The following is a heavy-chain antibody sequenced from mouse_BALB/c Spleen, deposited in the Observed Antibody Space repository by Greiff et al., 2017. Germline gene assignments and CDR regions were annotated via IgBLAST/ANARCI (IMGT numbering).Heavy chain of an antibody. Sequence: EVKLMESGAELVRPGALVKLSCKASGFNIKDYYMHWVKQRPEQGLEWIGWIDPENGNTIYDPKFQGKASITADTSSNTAYLQLSSLTSEDTAVYYCARKPSFDYWGQGTTLTVSS. CDR2: IDPENGNT. CDR1: GFNIKDYY. CDR3: ARKPSFDY. J-gene: IGHJ2*01. V-gene: IGHV14-1*02.